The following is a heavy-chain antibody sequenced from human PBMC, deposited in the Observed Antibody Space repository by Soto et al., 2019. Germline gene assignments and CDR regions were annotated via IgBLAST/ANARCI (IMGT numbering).Heavy chain of an antibody. CDR2: IKQDGSDK. CDR3: ASGHTSGWYDY. CDR1: GFTFTKYF. V-gene: IGHV3-7*03. Sequence: EAQLVESGGGLVQPGGSLRLSCAASGFTFTKYFMTWVRQPPGKGLEWVANIKQDGSDKYYVDSVKGRFTISRDNAKNSLYLQMDSLRAEDTAVYYCASGHTSGWYDYWGQGTLVTVSS. J-gene: IGHJ4*02. D-gene: IGHD6-19*01.